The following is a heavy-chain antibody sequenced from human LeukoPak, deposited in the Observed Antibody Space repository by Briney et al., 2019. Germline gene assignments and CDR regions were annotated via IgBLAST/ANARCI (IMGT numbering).Heavy chain of an antibody. CDR3: THCVGGDAFDL. Sequence: SETLSLTCAVSAGSISSGDWWTWVRQPPGQGLEWIGEISPIGYSNYSPSLKSRVTMSVDKSKNHVSLNLASVTAADTALYYCTHCVGGDAFDLWGQGTMVSVSS. CDR1: AGSISSGDW. V-gene: IGHV4-4*02. D-gene: IGHD3-10*01. CDR2: ISPIGYS. J-gene: IGHJ3*01.